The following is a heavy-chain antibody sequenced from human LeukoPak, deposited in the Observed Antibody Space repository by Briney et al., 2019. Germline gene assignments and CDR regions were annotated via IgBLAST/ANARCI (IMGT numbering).Heavy chain of an antibody. Sequence: GGSLRLSCAASGFTFSSYAMTWVRQAPGKGLEWVSSISHRGGSTYYADSVKGRFIISGDNSKNTLYLQMNSLRAEDTALYYCAKDRKAYCGGDCYRLVYWGQGTLATVSS. CDR1: GFTFSSYA. CDR3: AKDRKAYCGGDCYRLVY. D-gene: IGHD2-21*01. V-gene: IGHV3-23*01. J-gene: IGHJ4*02. CDR2: ISHRGGST.